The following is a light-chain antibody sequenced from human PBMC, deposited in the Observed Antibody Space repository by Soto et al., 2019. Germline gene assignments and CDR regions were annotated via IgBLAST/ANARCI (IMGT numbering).Light chain of an antibody. CDR2: AAS. CDR3: QQSYSTPRT. V-gene: IGKV1-39*01. CDR1: QSISRY. Sequence: DIQMTQSPSYLSASVGDRVTITCRASQSISRYLNWYQQKPGKAPKLLFYAASSLQSGVPSRFTGSGSGTDFTLTISSLQPEDFATYYCQQSYSTPRTFGPGTKVDIK. J-gene: IGKJ3*01.